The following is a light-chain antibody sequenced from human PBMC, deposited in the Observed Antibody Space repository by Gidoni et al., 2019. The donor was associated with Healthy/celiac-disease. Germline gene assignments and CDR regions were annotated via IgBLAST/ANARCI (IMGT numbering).Light chain of an antibody. CDR2: GNR. J-gene: IGLJ2*01. V-gene: IGLV1-40*01. Sequence: QSVLTLPPSVSGAPGQRVTISCTGGSPNIGAGYDVHRYQQLPGTATNLLIYGNRDRPSGVPDRFSGSKSGTSASLAITGLQAEDEADYYCQSYDSSRSGSDVVFGGGTKLTVL. CDR3: QSYDSSRSGSDVV. CDR1: SPNIGAGYD.